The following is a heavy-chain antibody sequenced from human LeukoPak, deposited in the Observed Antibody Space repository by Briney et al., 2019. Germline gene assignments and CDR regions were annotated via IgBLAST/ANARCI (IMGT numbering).Heavy chain of an antibody. D-gene: IGHD3-3*01. CDR3: ARVWSGPNAY. CDR2: IYYSGST. Sequence: PSETLSLTCTVSGGSTSSYYWSWIRQPPGKGLEWIGYIYYSGSTNYNPSLKSRVTISVDTSKNQFSLKLSPVTAADTAVYYCARVWSGPNAYWGQGTLVTVSS. CDR1: GGSTSSYY. V-gene: IGHV4-59*01. J-gene: IGHJ4*02.